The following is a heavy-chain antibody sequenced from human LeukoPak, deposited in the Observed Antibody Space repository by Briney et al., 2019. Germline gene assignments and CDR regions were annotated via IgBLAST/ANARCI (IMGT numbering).Heavy chain of an antibody. CDR3: ARETWVSREWELLAN. J-gene: IGHJ4*02. CDR2: ISYDGSNK. CDR1: GFTFSSYG. Sequence: GGSLRLSCAASGFTFSSYGLHWVRQAPGKGLGVVAVISYDGSNKYYADSVKGRFTISRDNSKNTLYLQMNSLRAEDTAVYYCARETWVSREWELLANWGQGTLVTVSS. D-gene: IGHD1-26*01. V-gene: IGHV3-30*06.